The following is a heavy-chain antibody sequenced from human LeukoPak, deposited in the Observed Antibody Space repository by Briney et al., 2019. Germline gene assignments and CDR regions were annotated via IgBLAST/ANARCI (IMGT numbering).Heavy chain of an antibody. Sequence: GGSLRLSCAASGFTVSSDYMSWVRQAPMKGLEWASVIYRGSTYYADSVKGRFTVSSDNSKNTVDLQMNSLRVEDTAVYYCARDPGIANGMDGWGQGTTVTVS. CDR3: ARDPGIANGMDG. J-gene: IGHJ6*02. CDR2: IYRGST. CDR1: GFTVSSDY. D-gene: IGHD1-26*01. V-gene: IGHV3-66*01.